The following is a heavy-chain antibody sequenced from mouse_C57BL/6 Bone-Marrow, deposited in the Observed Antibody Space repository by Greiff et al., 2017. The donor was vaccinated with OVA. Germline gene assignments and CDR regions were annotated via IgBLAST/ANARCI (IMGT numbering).Heavy chain of an antibody. V-gene: IGHV1-72*01. D-gene: IGHD1-1*01. Sequence: QVQLQQPGAELVKPGASVKLSCKASGYTFTSYWMHWVKQRPGRGLEWIVRIDPNSGGTKYNEKFKSKATLTVDKPSSTAYMQLSSLTSEDSAVYYCARTLVTTVVATDYFDYWGQGTTLTVSS. J-gene: IGHJ2*01. CDR3: ARTLVTTVVATDYFDY. CDR1: GYTFTSYW. CDR2: IDPNSGGT.